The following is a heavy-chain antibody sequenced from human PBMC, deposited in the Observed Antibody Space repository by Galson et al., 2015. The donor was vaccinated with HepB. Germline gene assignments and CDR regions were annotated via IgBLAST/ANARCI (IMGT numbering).Heavy chain of an antibody. Sequence: TLSLTCTVSGDSISNSIYYWAWIRQPPGKGLEWIGSISFSANPYYNPSLKSRVTISIDTSKNQFSLKLTSVTAADTAVYYCARIRTRLRWSHPGGRFDLWGRATLVTVSS. CDR1: GDSISNSIYY. J-gene: IGHJ2*01. CDR3: ARIRTRLRWSHPGGRFDL. CDR2: ISFSANP. V-gene: IGHV4-39*07. D-gene: IGHD4-23*01.